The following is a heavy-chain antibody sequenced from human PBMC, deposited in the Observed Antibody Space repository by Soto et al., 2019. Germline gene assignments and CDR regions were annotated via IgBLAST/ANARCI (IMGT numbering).Heavy chain of an antibody. CDR3: AKDGVRYSSSSVYFDY. CDR1: GFTFSSYA. Sequence: GGSLRLSCAASGFTFSSYAMTWVRQAPGKGLEWVSAISGSGGSTNYADSVKGRFTISRDNSKNTLYLQMNSLRAEDTALYYCAKDGVRYSSSSVYFDYWGQGTLVTVSS. D-gene: IGHD6-6*01. V-gene: IGHV3-23*01. CDR2: ISGSGGST. J-gene: IGHJ4*02.